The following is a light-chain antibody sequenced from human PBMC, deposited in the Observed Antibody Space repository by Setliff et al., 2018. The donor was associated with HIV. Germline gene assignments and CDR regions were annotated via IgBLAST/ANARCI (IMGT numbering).Light chain of an antibody. CDR1: NIGRKG. V-gene: IGLV3-21*04. CDR2: YDS. Sequence: SYELPQPPSVSVAPGETARITCGGNNIGRKGVHWYQQKPGQAPVLVIYYDSDRPSGIPERFSGSNSGNTATLTISRVEAGDEADYYCQVWDSSSDHSYVFGTGTKVTVL. J-gene: IGLJ1*01. CDR3: QVWDSSSDHSYV.